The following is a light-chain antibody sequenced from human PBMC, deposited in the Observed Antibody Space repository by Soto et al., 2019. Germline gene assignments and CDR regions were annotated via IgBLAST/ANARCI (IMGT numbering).Light chain of an antibody. Sequence: DIVMTQSPLSLPVTPGEPASISCRSSQSLLHSNGYNYLDWYLQKPGQSPQLLIYLGSNRASGVPDRFSGSGSGTDFTLKISRVEAEDVGFYYCMQGLQTPRITFGQGTRLEIK. V-gene: IGKV2-28*01. CDR3: MQGLQTPRIT. CDR2: LGS. CDR1: QSLLHSNGYNY. J-gene: IGKJ5*01.